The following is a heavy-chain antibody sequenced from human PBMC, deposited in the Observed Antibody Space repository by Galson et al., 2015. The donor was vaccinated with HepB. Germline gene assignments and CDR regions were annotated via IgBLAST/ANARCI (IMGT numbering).Heavy chain of an antibody. V-gene: IGHV3-30*18. CDR2: ISYDGSNK. Sequence: LRLSCAASGFSFSSYGMHWVRQAPGKGLEWVAVISYDGSNKYYADSVKGRFTISRDNSKNTLYLQMNSLRAEDTAVYYCAKDPYYDSSGYYEGYYFDYWGQGTLVTVSS. J-gene: IGHJ4*02. D-gene: IGHD3-22*01. CDR1: GFSFSSYG. CDR3: AKDPYYDSSGYYEGYYFDY.